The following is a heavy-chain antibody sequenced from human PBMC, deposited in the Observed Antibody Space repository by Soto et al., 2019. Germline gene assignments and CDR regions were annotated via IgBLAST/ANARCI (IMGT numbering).Heavy chain of an antibody. Sequence: PSETLSLTCAVSSGSVSSSNRWSWVRQPPGKGLEWIGEIYHSGNTNYNPSLKSRVTISVDKSKSHFSLKLSSVTAADTAVYYCARGYYGSGSYAIDAFDIWGQGTLVTVSS. CDR3: ARGYYGSGSYAIDAFDI. J-gene: IGHJ3*02. CDR1: SGSVSSSNR. CDR2: IYHSGNT. V-gene: IGHV4-4*02. D-gene: IGHD3-10*01.